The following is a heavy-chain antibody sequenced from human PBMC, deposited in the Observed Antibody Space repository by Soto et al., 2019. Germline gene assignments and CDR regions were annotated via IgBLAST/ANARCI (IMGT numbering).Heavy chain of an antibody. D-gene: IGHD2-2*02. CDR1: GFTFHTYA. CDR3: AKAASLYYFDH. CDR2: ISGSGGNT. V-gene: IGHV3-23*01. J-gene: IGHJ4*02. Sequence: GGSLRLSCAASGFTFHTYAMNWVRQAPGKGLEWVSSISGSGGNTYYADSVKGRFTISRDNSKDTLILQMNSLRAEDTAVYYCAKAASLYYFDHWGQGTQVTVSS.